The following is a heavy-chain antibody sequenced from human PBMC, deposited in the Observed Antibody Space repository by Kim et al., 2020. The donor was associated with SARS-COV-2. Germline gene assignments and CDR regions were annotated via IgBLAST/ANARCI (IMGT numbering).Heavy chain of an antibody. CDR2: IYYSGTT. CDR3: ARYGGETRYFDY. D-gene: IGHD2-21*01. J-gene: IGHJ4*02. V-gene: IGHV4-31*03. Sequence: SETLSLTCTVSGDSISNGGHYWSWIRQHPGEGLEWIGYIYYSGTTYYNPSLKSRVTISVDTSENQFSLKLSSVTAADTAVYYCARYGGETRYFDYWGQGTQVGVFS. CDR1: GDSISNGGHY.